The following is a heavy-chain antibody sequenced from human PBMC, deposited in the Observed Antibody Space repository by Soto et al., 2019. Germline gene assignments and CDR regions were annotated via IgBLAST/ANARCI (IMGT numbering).Heavy chain of an antibody. Sequence: GSLRLSCAASGFTFSDYYMSWIRQAPGKGLEWVSYISSSSSYTNYADSVKGRFTISRDNAKNSLYLQMNSLRAEDTAVYYCARDLGTTSGAYYYYGMDVWGQGTTVTVSS. CDR3: ARDLGTTSGAYYYYGMDV. CDR1: GFTFSDYY. V-gene: IGHV3-11*06. J-gene: IGHJ6*02. CDR2: ISSSSSYT. D-gene: IGHD2-15*01.